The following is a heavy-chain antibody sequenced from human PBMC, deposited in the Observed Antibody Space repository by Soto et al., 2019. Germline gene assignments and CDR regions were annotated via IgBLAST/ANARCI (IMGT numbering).Heavy chain of an antibody. CDR2: IYYSGST. Sequence: PSETLSLTCTVSCGSISSSSYYWGWIRQPPGKGLEWIGSIYYSGSTYYNPSLKSRVTISVDTSKNQFSLKLSSVTAADTAVYYCARAITMVRGVIIPYWGQGTLVTVSS. D-gene: IGHD3-10*01. CDR1: CGSISSSSYY. V-gene: IGHV4-39*01. CDR3: ARAITMVRGVIIPY. J-gene: IGHJ4*02.